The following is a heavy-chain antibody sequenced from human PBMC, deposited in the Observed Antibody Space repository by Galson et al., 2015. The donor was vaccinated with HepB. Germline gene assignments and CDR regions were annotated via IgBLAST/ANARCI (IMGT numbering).Heavy chain of an antibody. Sequence: SLRLSCAASGFTFSSYAMHWVRQAPGKGLEWVAVISYDGSNKYYADSVKGRFTISRDNSKNTLYLQMNSLRAEDTAVYYCAREMTTGNYYYYGMDVWGQGTTVTVSS. CDR3: AREMTTGNYYYYGMDV. CDR1: GFTFSSYA. V-gene: IGHV3-30*04. CDR2: ISYDGSNK. J-gene: IGHJ6*02. D-gene: IGHD4-11*01.